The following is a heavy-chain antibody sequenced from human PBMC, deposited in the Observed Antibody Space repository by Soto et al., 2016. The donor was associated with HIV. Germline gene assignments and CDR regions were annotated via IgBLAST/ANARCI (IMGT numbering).Heavy chain of an antibody. V-gene: IGHV1-18*01. CDR2: ITANTGDT. CDR3: ARSLGSRGDY. CDR1: GYTFTSYY. Sequence: QVQLVQSGTEVKKPGASVKASCKASGYTFTSYYIYWVRQAPGQGLEWMGWITANTGDTNYAQNLQGRVTMSTDTSTSTAYMELRSLRSDDTAVYYCARSLGSRGDYWGQGTLVTVSS. D-gene: IGHD3-10*01. J-gene: IGHJ4*02.